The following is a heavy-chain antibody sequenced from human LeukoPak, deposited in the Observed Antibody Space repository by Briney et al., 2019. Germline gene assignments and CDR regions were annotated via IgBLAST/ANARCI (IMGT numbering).Heavy chain of an antibody. CDR1: GYSFTSYW. D-gene: IGHD6-6*01. CDR3: ARVNHLGSSSVDY. CDR2: IYPGDSDT. V-gene: IGHV5-51*01. J-gene: IGHJ4*02. Sequence: GESLKISCKGSGYSFTSYWIGWVRQMPGKGLEWMGSIYPGDSDTRYSPSFQGQVTISADISITTAYLQWSSLEASDTAMYYCARVNHLGSSSVDYWGQGTLVTVSS.